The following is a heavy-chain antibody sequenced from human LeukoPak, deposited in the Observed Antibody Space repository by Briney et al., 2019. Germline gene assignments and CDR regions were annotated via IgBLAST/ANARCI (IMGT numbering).Heavy chain of an antibody. CDR1: GFTFSTYG. CDR3: ARSSRDGYLDY. D-gene: IGHD5-24*01. CDR2: IWYDGSNK. Sequence: PGTSLRLSCAASGFTFSTYGMHWVRQAPGKGLEWVAVIWYDGSNKYYADSVKGRFTISRDNSKNTLYLRMNSLRAEDTAVYYCARSSRDGYLDYWGQGTLVTVSS. V-gene: IGHV3-33*08. J-gene: IGHJ4*02.